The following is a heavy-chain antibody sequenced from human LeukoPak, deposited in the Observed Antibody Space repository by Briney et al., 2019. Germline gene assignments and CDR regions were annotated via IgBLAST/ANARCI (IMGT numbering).Heavy chain of an antibody. CDR3: AKDRVVRGVMGAGGY. V-gene: IGHV3-23*01. Sequence: GGSLRLSCAASGFTFSSYAMSWVRQALGKGLEWVSAISGSGGDTYYADSVKGRFTISRDNSKNTLYLQMNSLRAEDTAVYYCAKDRVVRGVMGAGGYWGQGTLVTVSS. CDR1: GFTFSSYA. D-gene: IGHD3-10*01. CDR2: ISGSGGDT. J-gene: IGHJ4*02.